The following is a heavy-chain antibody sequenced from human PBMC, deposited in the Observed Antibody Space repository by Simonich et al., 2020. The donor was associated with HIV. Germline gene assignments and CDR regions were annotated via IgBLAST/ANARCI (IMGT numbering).Heavy chain of an antibody. Sequence: QVQLQQWGAGLLKPSETLSLTCAVYGGSFSGYYWIWIRQPPGKGLEWIGEINHSGITNYKSSLNSRATISVDKSKNQFSLKLSSVTAADTAIYYCARRDRELILYFDYWGQGNLVTVSS. CDR1: GGSFSGYY. J-gene: IGHJ4*02. CDR3: ARRDRELILYFDY. D-gene: IGHD3-3*01. CDR2: INHSGIT. V-gene: IGHV4-34*01.